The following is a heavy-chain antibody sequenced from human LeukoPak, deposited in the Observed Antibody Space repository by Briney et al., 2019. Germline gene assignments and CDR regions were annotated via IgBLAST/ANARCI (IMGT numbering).Heavy chain of an antibody. Sequence: SETLSLTCTVSGDSISNYYWSWIRQPPGKGLEWIGYIYYSESASYNPSLKSRVTTSVDTSKNQFSLKLSSVTAADTAVYYCARGRGYDYVWGSYRPYFDYWGQGTLVTVSS. J-gene: IGHJ4*02. CDR1: GDSISNYY. D-gene: IGHD3-16*02. CDR3: ARGRGYDYVWGSYRPYFDY. V-gene: IGHV4-59*12. CDR2: IYYSESA.